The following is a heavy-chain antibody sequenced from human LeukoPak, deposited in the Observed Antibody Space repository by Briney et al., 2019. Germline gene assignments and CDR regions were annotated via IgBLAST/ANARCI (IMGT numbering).Heavy chain of an antibody. V-gene: IGHV4-61*02. J-gene: IGHJ3*02. D-gene: IGHD2-2*02. CDR1: GDSVSSGSYY. CDR2: INTGGST. CDR3: ARDWYCVNIACYKAFDI. Sequence: SQTLSLTCAVSGDSVSSGSYYWSWIRQPAGKGLEWTGRINTGGSTNYNPSLKSRVTISLDTSKNQFSLSLISVTAADTAVYYCARDWYCVNIACYKAFDIWGRGTMVTVSS.